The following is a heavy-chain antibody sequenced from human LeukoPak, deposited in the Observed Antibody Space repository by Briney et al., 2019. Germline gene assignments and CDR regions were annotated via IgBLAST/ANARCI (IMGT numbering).Heavy chain of an antibody. D-gene: IGHD3-10*01. CDR3: ARSYPSYYGSGSYYNEGTLDY. V-gene: IGHV4-61*01. CDR2: IYYSGST. CDR1: GGSVSSGSFY. Sequence: PSETLSLTCTASGGSVSSGSFYWSWLRQPPGKGLEWLGYIYYSGSTNYNPSPKSRVTISVDTSKDQFSLKLSSVTAADTAVYYCARSYPSYYGSGSYYNEGTLDYWGQGTLVTVSS. J-gene: IGHJ4*02.